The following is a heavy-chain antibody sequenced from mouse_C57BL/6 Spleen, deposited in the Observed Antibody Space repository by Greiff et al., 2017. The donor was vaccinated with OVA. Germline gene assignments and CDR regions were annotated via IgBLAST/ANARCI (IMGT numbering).Heavy chain of an antibody. V-gene: IGHV1-69*01. CDR3: ARAGYYFDY. D-gene: IGHD3-3*01. CDR1: GYTFTSYW. Sequence: QVQLQQPGAELVMPGASVKLSCKASGYTFTSYWMHWVKQRPGQGLEWIGEIDPSDSYTNSNQKFKGKSTLTVDKSSSTAYMQLRRLTSEDSAVYYCARAGYYFDYWGQGTTLTVSS. CDR2: IDPSDSYT. J-gene: IGHJ2*01.